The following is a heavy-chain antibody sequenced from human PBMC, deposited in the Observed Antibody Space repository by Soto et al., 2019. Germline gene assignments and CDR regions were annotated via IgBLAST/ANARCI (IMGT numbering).Heavy chain of an antibody. CDR3: ARGGTYGDYVAY. V-gene: IGHV1-18*01. J-gene: IGHJ4*02. CDR2: ISGYNGNT. CDR1: GYTFTSYG. Sequence: QVQLVQSGAEVMKPGASVKVSCKASGYTFTSYGISWVRQAPGQGLEWMGWISGYNGNTNYPQKLQGRVTLTTDTSTKTAYMELRSLKSDDTAVYYCARGGTYGDYVAYWGQGTLVTVSS. D-gene: IGHD4-17*01.